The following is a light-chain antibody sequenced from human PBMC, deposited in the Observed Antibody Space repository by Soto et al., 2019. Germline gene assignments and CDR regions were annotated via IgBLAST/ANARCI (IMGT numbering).Light chain of an antibody. V-gene: IGKV3-20*01. Sequence: EIVLTQSPGTLSLSPGEGATLSCRASQSVRDRYVAWYQQKPGQAPRLLMYGASGSATGVPDRFSGSGSGTDFTLAISRLEPEDFAVYYCQQYGRTPYTFGQGTKLEIK. CDR1: QSVRDRY. CDR3: QQYGRTPYT. J-gene: IGKJ2*01. CDR2: GAS.